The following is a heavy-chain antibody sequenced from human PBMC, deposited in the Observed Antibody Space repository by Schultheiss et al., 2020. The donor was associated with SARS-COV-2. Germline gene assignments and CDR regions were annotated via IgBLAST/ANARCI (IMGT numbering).Heavy chain of an antibody. J-gene: IGHJ6*03. CDR2: TYYRSKWYN. Sequence: SQTLSLTCAISGDSVSSNSAAWNWIRQSPSRGLEWLGRTYYRSKWYNDYAVSVKSRITINPDTSKNQFSLQLNSVTPEDTAVYYCARGPWCSSTSCYVDYYYYIDVWGKGTTVTVSS. V-gene: IGHV6-1*01. CDR1: GDSVSSNSAA. D-gene: IGHD2-2*01. CDR3: ARGPWCSSTSCYVDYYYYIDV.